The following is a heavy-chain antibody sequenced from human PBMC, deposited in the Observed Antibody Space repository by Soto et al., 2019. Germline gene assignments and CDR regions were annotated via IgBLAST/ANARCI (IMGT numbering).Heavy chain of an antibody. CDR3: ARRKYSSGWTNTRYGMDV. Sequence: GESLKIYCHGSGYIFTRYCIGWVRQMPGKGLEWMGIIYPGDSDTRYSPSFQGQVTISADKSISTAYLQWSSLKASDTAMYYCARRKYSSGWTNTRYGMDVWGQGTTVTVSS. CDR2: IYPGDSDT. V-gene: IGHV5-51*01. CDR1: GYIFTRYC. J-gene: IGHJ6*02. D-gene: IGHD6-19*01.